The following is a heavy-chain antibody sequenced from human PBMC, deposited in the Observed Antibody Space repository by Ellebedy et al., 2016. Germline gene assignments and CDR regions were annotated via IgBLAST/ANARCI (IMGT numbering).Heavy chain of an antibody. Sequence: ASVKVSXKASRYTFTGYYMHWVRQAPGQGLEWMGWINPNSGGTNYAQKFQGRVTMTRDTSISTAYMELSRLRSDDTAVYYCARACSSCMAEGWFDPWGQGTLVTVSS. J-gene: IGHJ5*02. V-gene: IGHV1-2*02. D-gene: IGHD2-2*01. CDR1: RYTFTGYY. CDR3: ARACSSCMAEGWFDP. CDR2: INPNSGGT.